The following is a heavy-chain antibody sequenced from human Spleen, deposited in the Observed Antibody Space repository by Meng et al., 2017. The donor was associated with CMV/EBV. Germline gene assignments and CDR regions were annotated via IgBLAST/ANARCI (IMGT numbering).Heavy chain of an antibody. CDR3: ASLRYYYGSGSS. J-gene: IGHJ5*02. V-gene: IGHV3-66*02. Sequence: GGSLRLSCAASGFTFSIYTMNWVRQAPGKGLEWVSVIYSGGSTYYADSVKGRFTISRDNSKNTLYLQMNSLRAEDTAVYYCASLRYYYGSGSSWGQGTLVTVSS. CDR2: IYSGGST. D-gene: IGHD3-10*01. CDR1: GFTFSIYT.